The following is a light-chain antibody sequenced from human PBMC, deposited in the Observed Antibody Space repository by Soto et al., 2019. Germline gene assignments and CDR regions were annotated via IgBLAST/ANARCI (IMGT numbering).Light chain of an antibody. CDR3: QQFDISEWT. J-gene: IGKJ1*01. CDR1: QSVSSSD. Sequence: EIVLTQSPGTLSLSPGERATLSCRASQSVSSSDLAWYQQKPGQAPRLVIFGSSSRASGIPDRFSGSGSGTDFTLSISRLEPDDFAVYYCQQFDISEWTFGQGTKVDIK. CDR2: GSS. V-gene: IGKV3-20*01.